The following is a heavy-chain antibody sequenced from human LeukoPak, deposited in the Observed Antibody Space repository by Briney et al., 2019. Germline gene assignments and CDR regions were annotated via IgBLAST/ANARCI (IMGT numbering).Heavy chain of an antibody. Sequence: GGSLRLSCAASGFTFSSYGMHWVRQAPGKGLEWVAFIRYDGSNKYYADSVKGRFTISRDNSKNTLYLQMNSLRAEDTAVYYCAKDHGSGSCYLRYYYYYMDVWGKGTTVTISS. CDR2: IRYDGSNK. D-gene: IGHD3-10*01. J-gene: IGHJ6*03. V-gene: IGHV3-30*02. CDR3: AKDHGSGSCYLRYYYYYMDV. CDR1: GFTFSSYG.